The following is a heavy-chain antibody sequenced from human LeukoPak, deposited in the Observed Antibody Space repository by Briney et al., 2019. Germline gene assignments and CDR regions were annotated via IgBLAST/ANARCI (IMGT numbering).Heavy chain of an antibody. CDR1: GYTLTELS. D-gene: IGHD5-12*01. CDR2: FDPEDGET. J-gene: IGHJ4*02. V-gene: IGHV1-24*01. CDR3: ATDHRGLLGLFGYD. Sequence: ASVKVSCKVSGYTLTELSMHWARQAPGKGLEWMGGFDPEDGETIYAQKFQGRVTITEDTSTDTAYMELSSLRSEDTAVYYCATDHRGLLGLFGYDWGQGTLVTVSS.